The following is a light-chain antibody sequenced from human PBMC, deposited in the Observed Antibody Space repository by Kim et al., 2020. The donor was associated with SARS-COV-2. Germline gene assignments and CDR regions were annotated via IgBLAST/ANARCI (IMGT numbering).Light chain of an antibody. V-gene: IGLV2-8*01. CDR3: SSYAGSNNPYV. Sequence: QSVTISCTGTSSDVGGYNYVTWYQQHPGKAPQLMIYEVSKRPSGVPDRFSGSKSGNTASLTVSGLQAEDEADYYCSSYAGSNNPYVFGTGTKVTDL. J-gene: IGLJ1*01. CDR2: EVS. CDR1: SSDVGGYNY.